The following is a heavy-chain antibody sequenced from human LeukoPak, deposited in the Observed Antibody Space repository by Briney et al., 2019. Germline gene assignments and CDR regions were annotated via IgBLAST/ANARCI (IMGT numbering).Heavy chain of an antibody. CDR2: INPNSGGT. J-gene: IGHJ4*02. D-gene: IGHD6-19*01. Sequence: ASVKVSCKASGYTFTDYYMHWVRQPPGQGLEWMGWINPNSGGTNYAQKFQGRVTMTRDTSISTAYMEVSRLRSDDTPVYYCARNIQEQWLVQGYWGQGTLVTVSS. CDR3: ARNIQEQWLVQGY. V-gene: IGHV1-2*02. CDR1: GYTFTDYY.